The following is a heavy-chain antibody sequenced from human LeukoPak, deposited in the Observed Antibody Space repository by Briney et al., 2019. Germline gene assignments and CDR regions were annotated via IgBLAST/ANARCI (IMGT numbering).Heavy chain of an antibody. J-gene: IGHJ6*03. CDR1: GGSISSYY. CDR2: IYYSGST. V-gene: IGHV4-59*01. Sequence: NPSETLSLTCTVSGGSISSYYWSWIRQPPGKGLEWIGYIYYSGSTNYNPSLKSRVTISVDTSKNQFSLKLSSVTAADTAVYYCARIRQVYYYYMDVWGKGTTVTVSS. CDR3: ARIRQVYYYYMDV.